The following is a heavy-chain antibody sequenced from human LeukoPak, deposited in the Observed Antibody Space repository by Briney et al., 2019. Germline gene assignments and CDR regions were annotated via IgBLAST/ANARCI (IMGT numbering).Heavy chain of an antibody. Sequence: SETLSLTCAVFDDSIYTNKWWSWVRQPPGKGLEWIGEVSQTGTTYYDPSLTGRITISVDRSRNQFPLTLRSATAADTGVYYCASHMAVPGTRGFDDWGQGIPVTVSS. CDR1: DDSIYTNKW. J-gene: IGHJ4*02. CDR3: ASHMAVPGTRGFDD. CDR2: VSQTGTT. V-gene: IGHV4-4*02. D-gene: IGHD6-19*01.